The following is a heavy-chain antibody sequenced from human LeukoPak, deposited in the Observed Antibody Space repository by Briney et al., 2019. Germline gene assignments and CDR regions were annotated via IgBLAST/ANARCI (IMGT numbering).Heavy chain of an antibody. J-gene: IGHJ5*02. CDR3: ARGREGTTVTTFRSVWFDP. Sequence: SVKVSCKASGGTFSSYAISWVRQAPGQGLEWIGRIIPILGIANYAQKFQGRVTITADKSTSTAYMELSSLRSEDTAVYYCARGREGTTVTTFRSVWFDPWGQGTLVTVSS. V-gene: IGHV1-69*04. CDR2: IIPILGIA. D-gene: IGHD4-17*01. CDR1: GGTFSSYA.